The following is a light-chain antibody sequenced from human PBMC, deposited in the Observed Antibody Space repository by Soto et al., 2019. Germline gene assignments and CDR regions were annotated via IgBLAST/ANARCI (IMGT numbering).Light chain of an antibody. V-gene: IGKV3-20*01. CDR1: QSISSTY. CDR3: QQYFGSLYT. J-gene: IGKJ2*01. CDR2: AAS. Sequence: SVLTQSPGTLSLFPGERATLSCRTSQSISSTYLAWYQQRPGQAPRLPIYAASSRATGIPDRFSGSGSGTDFTLTISRLEPEDFAVYYCQQYFGSLYTFGQGTKLEIK.